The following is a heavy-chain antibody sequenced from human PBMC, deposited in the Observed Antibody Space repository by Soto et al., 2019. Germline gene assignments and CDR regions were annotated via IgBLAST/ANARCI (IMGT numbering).Heavy chain of an antibody. CDR2: IRSKAYGGTT. CDR3: SRDVYYDFWSGYSESYYFDF. Sequence: PGGSLRLSCTASGFTFGDYAMSWFRQAPGKGLEWVGFIRSKAYGGTTEYAASVKGRFTISRDDSKSIAYLQMNSLKTEDTAVYYFSRDVYYDFWSGYSESYYFDFWGQGTLVTVSS. D-gene: IGHD3-3*01. CDR1: GFTFGDYA. V-gene: IGHV3-49*03. J-gene: IGHJ4*02.